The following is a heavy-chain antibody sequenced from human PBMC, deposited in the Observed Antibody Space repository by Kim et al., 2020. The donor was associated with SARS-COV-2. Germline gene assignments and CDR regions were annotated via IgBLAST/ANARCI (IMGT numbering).Heavy chain of an antibody. V-gene: IGHV4-38-2*02. D-gene: IGHD3-10*01. CDR3: ARVGYYYGSGSIYYYYGMDV. J-gene: IGHJ6*02. CDR2: IYHSGST. Sequence: SETLSLTCTVSGYSISSGYYWGWIRQPPGKGLEWIGSIYHSGSTYYNPSLKSRVTISVDTSKNQFSLKLSSVTAADTAVYYCARVGYYYGSGSIYYYYGMDVWGQGTTVTVSS. CDR1: GYSISSGYY.